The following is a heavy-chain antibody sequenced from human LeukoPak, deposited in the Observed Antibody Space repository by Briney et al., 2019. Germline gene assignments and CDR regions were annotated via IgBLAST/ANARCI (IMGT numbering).Heavy chain of an antibody. CDR1: GGSISSGSYY. V-gene: IGHV4-61*02. J-gene: IGHJ4*02. D-gene: IGHD3-9*01. Sequence: SQTLPLTCTVSGGSISSGSYYWSWIRQPAGKGPEWIGRIYTSGSTNYNPSLKSRVTISVDTSKNQFSLKLSSVTAADTAVYYCARDSHDILTGYHRPFDSWGQGTLVTVSS. CDR2: IYTSGST. CDR3: ARDSHDILTGYHRPFDS.